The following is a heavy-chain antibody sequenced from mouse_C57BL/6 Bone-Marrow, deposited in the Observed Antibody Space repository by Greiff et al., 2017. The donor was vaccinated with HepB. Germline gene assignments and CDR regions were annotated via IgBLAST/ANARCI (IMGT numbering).Heavy chain of an antibody. D-gene: IGHD2-1*01. CDR2: IYPGSGST. V-gene: IGHV1-55*01. Sequence: QVQLQQPGAELVKPGASVKMSCKASGYTFTSYWITWVKQRPGQGLEWIGDIYPGSGSTNYNENFKSKATLTVDTSSSTAYMQLSSLTSEDSAVYYCASRRDYGNYDWYFDVWGTGTTVTVSS. CDR1: GYTFTSYW. J-gene: IGHJ1*03. CDR3: ASRRDYGNYDWYFDV.